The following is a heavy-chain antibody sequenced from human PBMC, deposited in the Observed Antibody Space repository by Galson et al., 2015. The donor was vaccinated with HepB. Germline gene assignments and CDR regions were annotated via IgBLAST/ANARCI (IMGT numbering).Heavy chain of an antibody. CDR2: INPSGGST. Sequence: SVKVSCKASGYTFTSYYMHWVRQAPGQGLEWMGIINPSGGSTSYAQKFQGRVTMTRDTSTSTVYMELSSLRSEDTAVYYCARDHGPSRAYYYDSSGYWRVRYFDYWGQGTLVTVSS. CDR3: ARDHGPSRAYYYDSSGYWRVRYFDY. CDR1: GYTFTSYY. J-gene: IGHJ4*02. V-gene: IGHV1-46*01. D-gene: IGHD3-22*01.